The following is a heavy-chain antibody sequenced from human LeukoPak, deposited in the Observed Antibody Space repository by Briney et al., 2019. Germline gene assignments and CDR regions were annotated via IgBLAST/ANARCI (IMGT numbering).Heavy chain of an antibody. V-gene: IGHV1-2*06. J-gene: IGHJ4*02. D-gene: IGHD3-10*01. CDR2: INPNSGGT. CDR1: GYTFTGYY. CDR3: ASSMVRGVIAY. Sequence: ASVKVSCKASGYTFTGYYMHWVRQAPGQGLEWMGRINPNSGGTNYPQKFQGRVTMTRDTSISTAYMELSRLRSDDTAVYYCASSMVRGVIAYWGQGTLVTVSS.